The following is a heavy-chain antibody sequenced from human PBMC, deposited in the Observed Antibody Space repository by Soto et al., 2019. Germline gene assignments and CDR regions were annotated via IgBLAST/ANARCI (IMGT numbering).Heavy chain of an antibody. CDR2: ISDYNGNT. J-gene: IGHJ6*02. V-gene: IGHV1-18*01. D-gene: IGHD3-10*01. Sequence: GASVKVSCKASGYTFTSYAMHWVRQAPGQGLEWMGWISDYNGNTHYAQKFQGRVIMTTDTSTRTAYMELRSLRSDDTAVYFCAREGYYSGSGTYSPPRYYGMDVWGQGTTVTVSS. CDR3: AREGYYSGSGTYSPPRYYGMDV. CDR1: GYTFTSYA.